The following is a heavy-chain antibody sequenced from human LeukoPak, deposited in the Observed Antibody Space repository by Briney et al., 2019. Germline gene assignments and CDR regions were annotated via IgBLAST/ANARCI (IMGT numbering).Heavy chain of an antibody. D-gene: IGHD3-10*01. CDR3: ARATGAATHYYYYGMDV. CDR1: GFTFSSYA. J-gene: IGHJ6*02. CDR2: ISYDGSNK. V-gene: IGHV3-30-3*01. Sequence: GGSLRLSCAASGFTFSSYAMHWVRQAPGKGLEWVAVISYDGSNKYYADSVKGRFTISRDNSKKTLYLQMNSLRAEDTAVYYCARATGAATHYYYYGMDVWGQGTTVTVSS.